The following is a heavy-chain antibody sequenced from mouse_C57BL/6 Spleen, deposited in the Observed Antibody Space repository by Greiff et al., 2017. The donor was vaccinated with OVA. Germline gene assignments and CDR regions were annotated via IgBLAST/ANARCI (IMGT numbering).Heavy chain of an antibody. J-gene: IGHJ2*01. CDR3: ASPHYYGRGYFDY. CDR2: IHPNSGST. V-gene: IGHV1-64*01. Sequence: QVQLKQPGAELVKPGASVKLSCKASGYTFTSYWMHWVKQRPGQGLEWIGMIHPNSGSTNYNEKFKSKATLTVDKSSSTAYMQLSSLTSEDSAVYYVASPHYYGRGYFDYWGQGTTLTVSS. D-gene: IGHD1-1*01. CDR1: GYTFTSYW.